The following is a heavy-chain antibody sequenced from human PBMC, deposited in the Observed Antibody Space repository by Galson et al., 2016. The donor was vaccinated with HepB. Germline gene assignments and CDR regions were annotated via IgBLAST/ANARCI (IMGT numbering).Heavy chain of an antibody. Sequence: SVKVSCKASGYTFSNYIITWVRQAPGQGLEWMGWINTYNGNTNYTQKLQGRVTMTTATSTNTAYVELRSLSSDDTAVFFCARSYYGTSGYYPVFDYWGQGTLVTVSS. D-gene: IGHD3-22*01. CDR2: INTYNGNT. J-gene: IGHJ4*02. CDR3: ARSYYGTSGYYPVFDY. CDR1: GYTFSNYI. V-gene: IGHV1-18*01.